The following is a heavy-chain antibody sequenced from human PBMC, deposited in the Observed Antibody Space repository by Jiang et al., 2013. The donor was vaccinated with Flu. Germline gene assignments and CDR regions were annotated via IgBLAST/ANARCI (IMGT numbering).Heavy chain of an antibody. CDR2: IYYNGTT. Sequence: GPGLVKPSQTLSLTCTVSGGSITSGDFYWSWIRQPPGKGLEWIGHIYYNGTTAYNPSLKSRVTVSLDTSKNQFSLRLTSVNAADTAVYYCAREEPLAWFGGILFYGMDVWGQGTTVTVSS. CDR3: AREEPLAWFGGILFYGMDV. D-gene: IGHD3-10*01. V-gene: IGHV4-30-4*01. J-gene: IGHJ6*02. CDR1: GGSITSGDFY.